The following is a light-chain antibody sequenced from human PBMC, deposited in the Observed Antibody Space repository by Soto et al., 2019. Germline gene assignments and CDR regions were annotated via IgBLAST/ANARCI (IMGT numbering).Light chain of an antibody. CDR1: QSVSINY. V-gene: IGKV3-20*01. J-gene: IGKJ4*01. CDR3: QQYGSSPLT. Sequence: EIVLTQSPGTLSLSPGERATLSCRASQSVSINYLAWYQQKPGQAPRLLIYGVSSRATGIPARFSGSGSGRDFTLTISRLEPEDFAVYYCQQYGSSPLTFGGGTKVEIK. CDR2: GVS.